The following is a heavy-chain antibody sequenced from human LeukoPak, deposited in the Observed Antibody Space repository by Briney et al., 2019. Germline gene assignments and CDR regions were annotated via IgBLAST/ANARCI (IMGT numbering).Heavy chain of an antibody. Sequence: PGEPLKISCKGSGYRFSSYWIGWVRQMPGKGLEWMGIIYPGDSDTRYSPSFQGQVTISADKSISTAYLQWSSLKASDTAMYYCATESLTGYSPYYYYGMDVWGQGTTVTVSS. CDR3: ATESLTGYSPYYYYGMDV. V-gene: IGHV5-51*01. CDR2: IYPGDSDT. D-gene: IGHD3-9*01. CDR1: GYRFSSYW. J-gene: IGHJ6*02.